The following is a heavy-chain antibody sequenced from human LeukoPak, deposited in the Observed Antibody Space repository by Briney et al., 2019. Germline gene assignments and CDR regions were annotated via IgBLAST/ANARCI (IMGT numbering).Heavy chain of an antibody. CDR3: AKDPEAQYYYDSSGYYNTYYFDY. Sequence: GGSLRLSCAASGFTFSSYAMNWVRQTPGKGLEWVSAISGSGGTTYYADSVKGRFTTSRDNSKNTLYLQINSLRAEDTAVYYCAKDPEAQYYYDSSGYYNTYYFDYWGQGTLVTVSS. CDR2: ISGSGGTT. CDR1: GFTFSSYA. J-gene: IGHJ4*02. D-gene: IGHD3-22*01. V-gene: IGHV3-23*01.